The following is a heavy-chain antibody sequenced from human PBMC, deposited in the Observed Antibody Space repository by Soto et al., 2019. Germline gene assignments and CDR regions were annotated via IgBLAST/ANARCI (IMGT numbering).Heavy chain of an antibody. CDR1: GGSISSGGYY. D-gene: IGHD3-10*01. Sequence: SETLSLTCTVSGGSISSGGYYWRWIRQPPGKGLEWIGEINHSGSTNYNPSLKSRVTISVDTSKNQFSLKLSSVTAADTAVYYCASLSYYYGSGSYYQTYYYGMDVWGQGTTVTVSS. V-gene: IGHV4-39*07. J-gene: IGHJ6*02. CDR2: INHSGST. CDR3: ASLSYYYGSGSYYQTYYYGMDV.